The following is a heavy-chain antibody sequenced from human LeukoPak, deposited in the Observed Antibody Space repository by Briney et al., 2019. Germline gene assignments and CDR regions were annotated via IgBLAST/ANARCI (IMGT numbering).Heavy chain of an antibody. CDR2: INTNTGNP. Sequence: GASVKVSCKASGYTFTGYAMNWVRQAPGQGLEWMGWINTNTGNPTYAQGFTGRFVFSLDTSVSTAYLQISSLKAEDTAVYYCARALTDLYSSGWQTNDYWGQGTLVTVSS. D-gene: IGHD6-19*01. J-gene: IGHJ4*02. CDR3: ARALTDLYSSGWQTNDY. CDR1: GYTFTGYA. V-gene: IGHV7-4-1*02.